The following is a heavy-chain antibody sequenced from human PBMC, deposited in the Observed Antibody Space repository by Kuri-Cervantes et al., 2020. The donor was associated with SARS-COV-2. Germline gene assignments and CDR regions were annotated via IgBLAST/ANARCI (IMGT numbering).Heavy chain of an antibody. CDR2: ISWDGGST. J-gene: IGHJ4*02. D-gene: IGHD6-13*01. V-gene: IGHV3-43D*03. CDR1: GFLFSDYY. CDR3: AKANTGIAAAGPLFDY. Sequence: GGSLRLSCTASGFLFSDYYMTWIRRAPGKGLEWVSLISWDGGSTYYADSVKGRFTISRDNSKNSLYLQMNSLRAEDTALYYCAKANTGIAAAGPLFDYWGQGTLVTVSS.